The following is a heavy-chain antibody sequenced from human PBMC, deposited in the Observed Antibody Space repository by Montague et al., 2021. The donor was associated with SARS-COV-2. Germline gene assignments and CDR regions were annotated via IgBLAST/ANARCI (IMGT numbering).Heavy chain of an antibody. Sequence: TLSLTCTVSGDSISSGRYHWSWVRQPAGKGLEFIGRIYITAASNYNPSLKSRVAISVDTSKNQFSLKLTSVTAADTAVYHCAREQVMWWFDPWGQGTLVTVSS. CDR1: GDSISSGRYH. CDR2: IYITAAS. J-gene: IGHJ5*02. CDR3: AREQVMWWFDP. D-gene: IGHD2-21*01. V-gene: IGHV4-61*02.